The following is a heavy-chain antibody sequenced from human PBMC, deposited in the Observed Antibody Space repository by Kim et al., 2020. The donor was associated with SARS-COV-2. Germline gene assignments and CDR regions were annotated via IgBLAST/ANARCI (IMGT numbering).Heavy chain of an antibody. J-gene: IGHJ6*02. CDR3: ARGPGGASVLRYFDWSVWYYGMDV. V-gene: IGHV1-8*01. D-gene: IGHD3-9*01. Sequence: ASVKVSCKASGYTFTSYDINWVRQATGQGLEWMGWMNPNSGNTGYAQKFQGRVTMTRNTSISTAYMELSSLRSEDTAVYYCARGPGGASVLRYFDWSVWYYGMDVWGQGTTVTVSS. CDR2: MNPNSGNT. CDR1: GYTFTSYD.